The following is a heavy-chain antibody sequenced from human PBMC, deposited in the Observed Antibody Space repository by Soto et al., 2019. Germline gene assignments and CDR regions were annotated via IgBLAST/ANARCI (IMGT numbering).Heavy chain of an antibody. D-gene: IGHD1-26*01. V-gene: IGHV3-23*01. Sequence: EVQLLESGGGLVQPGGSLRLSCAASGFTFSSYAMSWVRQAPGKGLEWVSVISGSGGSTYYADSVKGRFTISRDNSKNTLYLQMDSLRAEDTAVYYCARRAWGYFYFDYWGQGTLVTVSS. J-gene: IGHJ4*02. CDR3: ARRAWGYFYFDY. CDR2: ISGSGGST. CDR1: GFTFSSYA.